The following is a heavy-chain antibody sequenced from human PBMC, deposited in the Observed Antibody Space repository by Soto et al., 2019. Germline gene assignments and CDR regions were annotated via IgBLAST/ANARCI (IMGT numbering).Heavy chain of an antibody. CDR1: GYIFVNYG. Sequence: QVQLVQSGDEVKKPGASVKVSCKASGYIFVNYGIAWVRQAPGQGLEWMGWISAYTGNTHSATKVQGRLTMTTDTSTSTAYMELGSLTSDDTAVYYCGMVDNYVTPTPQDVWGQGTTVTVSS. J-gene: IGHJ6*02. CDR2: ISAYTGNT. CDR3: GMVDNYVTPTPQDV. V-gene: IGHV1-18*01. D-gene: IGHD3-16*01.